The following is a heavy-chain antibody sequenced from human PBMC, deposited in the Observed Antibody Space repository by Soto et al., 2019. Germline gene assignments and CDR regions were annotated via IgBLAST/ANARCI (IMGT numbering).Heavy chain of an antibody. D-gene: IGHD1-26*01. V-gene: IGHV3-74*03. Sequence: EVQLVESGGGLVQPGESLRLSCAASGFTFSYYWMHWVRQAPGKGLVWVSRIHSDGSSTTYADSVKDRFTISRDNASNTLDLEMNSRRAEDTAVYYCARGDRGAFDLWGQGTVLTVSS. J-gene: IGHJ3*01. CDR2: IHSDGSST. CDR3: ARGDRGAFDL. CDR1: GFTFSYYW.